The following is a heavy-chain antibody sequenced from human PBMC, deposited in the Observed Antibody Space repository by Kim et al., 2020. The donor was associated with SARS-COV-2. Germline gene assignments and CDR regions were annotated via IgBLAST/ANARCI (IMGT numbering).Heavy chain of an antibody. J-gene: IGHJ4*02. CDR3: AKPENYYGSGSYFDY. D-gene: IGHD3-10*01. V-gene: IGHV3-23*01. Sequence: DSVKGRFTISRDNSKTTLYLQMNSQRAEDTAVYYCAKPENYYGSGSYFDYWGQGTLVTVSS.